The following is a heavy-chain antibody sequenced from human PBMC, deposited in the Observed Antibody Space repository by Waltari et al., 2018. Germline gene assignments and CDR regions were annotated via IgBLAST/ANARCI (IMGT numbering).Heavy chain of an antibody. V-gene: IGHV1-24*01. D-gene: IGHD2-2*02. CDR1: GYTLPELS. CDR3: ATSGYSSSTSCYTRPGVDY. CDR2: FDPEDGET. J-gene: IGHJ4*01. Sequence: QVQLVQSGAEVKKPGASVKVSCKVSGYTLPELSMHWVRQAPGKGLEWMGGFDPEDGETIYAQKFQGRVTMTEDTSTDTAYMELSSLRSEDTAVYYCATSGYSSSTSCYTRPGVDYWGQGTLVTVSS.